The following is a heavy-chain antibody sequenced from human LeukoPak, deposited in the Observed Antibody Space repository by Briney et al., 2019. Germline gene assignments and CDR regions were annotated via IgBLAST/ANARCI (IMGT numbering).Heavy chain of an antibody. V-gene: IGHV3-30*04. J-gene: IGHJ4*02. CDR1: GFTFSNYA. CDR3: VRDLILVWTPGDDFDF. CDR2: ISYDGTNK. D-gene: IGHD3-16*01. Sequence: GGSLRLSCVASGFTFSNYAMHWVRQAPGKGLEWVTVISYDGTNKYYADSVKGRFIISRDNSKKSLYLQMNNLRAEDTAVYYCVRDLILVWTPGDDFDFWGQGTLVIVSS.